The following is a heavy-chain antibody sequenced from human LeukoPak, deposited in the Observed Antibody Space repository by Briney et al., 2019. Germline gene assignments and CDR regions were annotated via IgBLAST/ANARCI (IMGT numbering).Heavy chain of an antibody. J-gene: IGHJ4*02. Sequence: PSEILSLTCTVSGGSISSYYWSWIRQPAGKGLEWIGRIYTSGSTNYNPSLKSRVTMSVDTSKNQFSLKLSSVTAADTAVYYCARGLVGATGSYYFDYWGQGTLVTVSS. CDR1: GGSISSYY. D-gene: IGHD1-26*01. V-gene: IGHV4-4*07. CDR2: IYTSGST. CDR3: ARGLVGATGSYYFDY.